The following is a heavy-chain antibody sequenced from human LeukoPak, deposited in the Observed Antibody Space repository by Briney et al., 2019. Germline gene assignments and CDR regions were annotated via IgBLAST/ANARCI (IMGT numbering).Heavy chain of an antibody. J-gene: IGHJ5*02. CDR2: IIPIIGTA. V-gene: IGHV1-69*06. CDR1: GYTFTSYA. CDR3: ARDYLEYGDYGHGT. Sequence: WASVKVSCKASGYTFTSYAMHWVRQAPGQGLEWMGGIIPIIGTANNAQKFQGRVTITADKSTSTAYMELSSLRSEDTAVYYCARDYLEYGDYGHGTWGQGTLVTVSS. D-gene: IGHD4-17*01.